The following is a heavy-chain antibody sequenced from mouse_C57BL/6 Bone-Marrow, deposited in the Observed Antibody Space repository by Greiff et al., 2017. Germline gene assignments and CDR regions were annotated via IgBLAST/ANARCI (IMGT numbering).Heavy chain of an antibody. J-gene: IGHJ4*01. V-gene: IGHV1-26*01. D-gene: IGHD1-1*01. CDR3: AREYGSSPYAMDY. Sequence: QSHGKSLEWIGDINPYNGGTSYNQKFKGKATLTVDTSSSTAYMEHRSLTSENSADYYGAREYGSSPYAMDYWGQGTSVTVSS. CDR2: INPYNGGT.